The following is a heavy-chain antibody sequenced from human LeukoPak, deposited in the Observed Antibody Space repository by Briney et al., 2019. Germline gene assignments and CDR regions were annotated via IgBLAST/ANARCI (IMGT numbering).Heavy chain of an antibody. V-gene: IGHV3-66*01. D-gene: IGHD3-10*01. CDR2: IYSGGST. J-gene: IGHJ4*02. Sequence: PGGSLRLSCAASGFTVSSNYMSWVRQAPGKGLEWVSVIYSGGSTYYADSVKGRFTISRDNAKNSLYLQMNSLRDEDTAVYYCARDRFGELSVVWDYWDQGTLVTVSS. CDR1: GFTVSSNY. CDR3: ARDRFGELSVVWDY.